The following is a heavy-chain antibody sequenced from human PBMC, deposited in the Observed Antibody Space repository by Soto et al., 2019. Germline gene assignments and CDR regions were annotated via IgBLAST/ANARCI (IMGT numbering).Heavy chain of an antibody. CDR2: ISYDGSNK. Sequence: QVQLVESGGGVVQPGRSLRLSCAASGFTFSSYGMHWVRQAPGKGLEWVAVISYDGSNKYYADSVKGRFTISRDNSKNTLYLQRNSLRAEDTAVYYCAKDRVSGFIGAPFDYWGQGTLVTVSS. CDR3: AKDRVSGFIGAPFDY. D-gene: IGHD3-3*01. CDR1: GFTFSSYG. V-gene: IGHV3-30*18. J-gene: IGHJ4*02.